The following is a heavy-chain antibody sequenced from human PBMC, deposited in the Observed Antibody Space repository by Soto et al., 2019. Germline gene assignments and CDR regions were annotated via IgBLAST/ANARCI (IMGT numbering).Heavy chain of an antibody. D-gene: IGHD6-13*01. CDR2: ISSSTSHT. V-gene: IGHV3-11*05. Sequence: QVQLVKSGGGLVKPGGFLRLSCAVSGFTFSDYYMTWIRQAPGTGLEWVSYISSSTSHTNYADSVKGRFTISRDNAKNSLFLQMNSLRAEDTAVYYCARGRGAAADYFDFWGQGTLVTVSS. J-gene: IGHJ4*02. CDR3: ARGRGAAADYFDF. CDR1: GFTFSDYY.